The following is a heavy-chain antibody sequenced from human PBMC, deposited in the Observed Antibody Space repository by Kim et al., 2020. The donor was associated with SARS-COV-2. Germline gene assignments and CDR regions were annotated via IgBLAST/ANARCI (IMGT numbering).Heavy chain of an antibody. CDR2: IGGSGGYT. Sequence: GGSLRLSCAGSGFTFSDNAMSWVRQAPGRGLQWVATIGGSGGYTHYADSVKGRFTVSRDNSRNTLSLEMSSLRAEDTAVYYCAKGEGDTHTIDHWGQGT. D-gene: IGHD3-16*01. CDR3: AKGEGDTHTIDH. V-gene: IGHV3-23*01. CDR1: GFTFSDNA. J-gene: IGHJ4*02.